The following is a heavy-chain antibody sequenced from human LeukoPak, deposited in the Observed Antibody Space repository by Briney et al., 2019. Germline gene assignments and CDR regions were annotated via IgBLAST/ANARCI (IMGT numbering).Heavy chain of an antibody. Sequence: PGGSLRLSCAASGFTFGSYSMNWVRQAPGKGLEWVSSISSSSSYIYYADSVKGRFTISRDNAKNSLYLQMNSLRAEDTAVYYCAGDRAKRGIAVAGTSFDYWGQGTLVTVSS. V-gene: IGHV3-21*01. CDR3: AGDRAKRGIAVAGTSFDY. D-gene: IGHD6-19*01. CDR1: GFTFGSYS. J-gene: IGHJ4*02. CDR2: ISSSSSYI.